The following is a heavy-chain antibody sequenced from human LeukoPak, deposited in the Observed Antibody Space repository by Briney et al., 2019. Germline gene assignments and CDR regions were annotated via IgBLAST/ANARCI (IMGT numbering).Heavy chain of an antibody. V-gene: IGHV3-48*01. Sequence: GSLRLSCAASAFTFSNYGMHWVRQAPGKGLEWVSYISSSSRTIYDADSVKGRFTISRDNAKNSLYLQMNSLRAEDTAVYYCARVSTYHFWSGSYSTTYYMDVWGKGTTVTVSS. D-gene: IGHD3-3*01. J-gene: IGHJ6*03. CDR1: AFTFSNYG. CDR3: ARVSTYHFWSGSYSTTYYMDV. CDR2: ISSSSRTI.